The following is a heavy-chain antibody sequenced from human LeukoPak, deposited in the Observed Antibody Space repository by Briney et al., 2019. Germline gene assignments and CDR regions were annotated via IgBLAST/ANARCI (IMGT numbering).Heavy chain of an antibody. CDR2: ISGSGGST. V-gene: IGHV3-23*01. D-gene: IGHD3/OR15-3a*01. CDR1: GFSFRSYA. Sequence: SLTLSCPCSGFSFRSYAMNGVRQAAGKGREWVSVISGSGGSTYYADSVKGRFTISRDNSKNTLYLQMNSLRAEDTAVYYCAKGTDYYHYYYMDVWGKGTTVTVSS. J-gene: IGHJ6*03. CDR3: AKGTDYYHYYYMDV.